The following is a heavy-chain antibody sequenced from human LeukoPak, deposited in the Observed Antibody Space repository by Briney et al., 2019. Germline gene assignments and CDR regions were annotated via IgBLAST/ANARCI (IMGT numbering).Heavy chain of an antibody. V-gene: IGHV3-23*01. Sequence: SGGSLRLSCAASGLTFSNCAMNGVRQAPGKGLEWVSSISGSGGSTYYADSVKGRFTISRDNSKNTLFLQINGLRAEDTAVYYCAKARYYFDYWGQGTLVTVSS. J-gene: IGHJ4*02. CDR2: ISGSGGST. CDR3: AKARYYFDY. CDR1: GLTFSNCA.